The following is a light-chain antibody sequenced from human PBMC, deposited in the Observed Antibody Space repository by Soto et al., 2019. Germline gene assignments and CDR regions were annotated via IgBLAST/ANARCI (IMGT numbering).Light chain of an antibody. V-gene: IGKV1-5*03. CDR2: KAS. CDR3: QQYGKT. J-gene: IGKJ1*01. CDR1: QSIGYW. Sequence: DIQMTQSPSTLSAYIGDRGTITCRASQSIGYWLAWYQQKPGKAPKLLIYKASTLKSGVPSRFSGSGSGTEFTLTISRLEPEDFAVYYCQQYGKTFGQGTKVDIK.